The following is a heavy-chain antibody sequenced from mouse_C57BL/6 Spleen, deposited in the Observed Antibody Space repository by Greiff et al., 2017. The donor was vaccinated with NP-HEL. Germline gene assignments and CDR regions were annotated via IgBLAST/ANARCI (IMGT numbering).Heavy chain of an antibody. J-gene: IGHJ1*03. CDR1: GYTFTDHT. Sequence: QVQLQQSDAELVKPGASVKISCKVSGYTFTDHTIHWMKQRPEQGLEWIGYIYPRDGSTKYNEKFKGKATLTADKSSSTAYMQLNSLTSEDSAVYFCARGEANCDRYWYFDVWGTGTTVTVSS. D-gene: IGHD4-1*01. CDR3: ARGEANCDRYWYFDV. V-gene: IGHV1-78*01. CDR2: IYPRDGST.